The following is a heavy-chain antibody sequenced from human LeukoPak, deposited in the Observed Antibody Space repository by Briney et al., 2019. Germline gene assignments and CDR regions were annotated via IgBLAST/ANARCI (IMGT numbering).Heavy chain of an antibody. CDR3: ARAAKGYLYVMDV. J-gene: IGHJ6*02. CDR2: TYYRSKWFN. Sequence: SQTLSLTCALSGDSVSSNSAAWNWIRQSPSRGLEWLGATYYRSKWFNDYAVSVKSRMTINPDTSNNQFSLHLNSVTPEDTAVYYCARAAKGYLYVMDVWGQGTTVTVSS. D-gene: IGHD5-12*01. CDR1: GDSVSSNSAA. V-gene: IGHV6-1*01.